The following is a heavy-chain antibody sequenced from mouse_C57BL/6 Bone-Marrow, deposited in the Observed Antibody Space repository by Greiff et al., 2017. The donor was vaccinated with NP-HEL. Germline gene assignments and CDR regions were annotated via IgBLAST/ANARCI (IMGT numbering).Heavy chain of an antibody. CDR3: ARSPPGGSWFAY. Sequence: QVQLQQPGAELVRPGSSVKLSCKASGYTFTSYWMHWVKQRPIQGLEWIGNIDPSDSETHYNQKFKDKATLTVDNSSSTAYMQLSSLTSEDSAVYYCARSPPGGSWFAYWGQGTLVTVSA. J-gene: IGHJ3*01. V-gene: IGHV1-52*01. CDR2: IDPSDSET. CDR1: GYTFTSYW.